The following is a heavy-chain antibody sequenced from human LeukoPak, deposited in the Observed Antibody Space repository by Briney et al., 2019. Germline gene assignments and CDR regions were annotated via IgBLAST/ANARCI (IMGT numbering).Heavy chain of an antibody. CDR2: IWYDGSNK. CDR3: ARAYYYDSTTFDY. V-gene: IGHV3-33*01. CDR1: GFTFSSYG. Sequence: GGSLRLSCAASGFTFSSYGMHWVRQAPGKGLEWVAVIWYDGSNKYYADSVKGRFTISRDNSKSTLYLQMNSLRAEDTAVYYCARAYYYDSTTFDYWGQGTLVTVSS. J-gene: IGHJ4*02. D-gene: IGHD3-22*01.